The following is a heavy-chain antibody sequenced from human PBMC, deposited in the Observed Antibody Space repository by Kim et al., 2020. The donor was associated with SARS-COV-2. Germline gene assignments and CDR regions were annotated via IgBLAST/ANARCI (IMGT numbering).Heavy chain of an antibody. D-gene: IGHD6-19*01. J-gene: IGHJ4*02. CDR3: AKAPLSSSGWYFDY. CDR2: ISWNSGSI. CDR1: GFTFDDYA. Sequence: GGSLRLSCAASGFTFDDYAMHWVRQAPGKGLEWVSGISWNSGSIGYADSVKGRFTISRDNAKNSLYLQMNSLRAEDTALYYCAKAPLSSSGWYFDYWGQGTLVTVSS. V-gene: IGHV3-9*01.